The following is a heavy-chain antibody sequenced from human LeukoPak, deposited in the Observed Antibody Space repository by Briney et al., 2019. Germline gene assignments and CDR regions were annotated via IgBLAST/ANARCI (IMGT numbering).Heavy chain of an antibody. D-gene: IGHD3-22*01. CDR1: GFTFDDYG. Sequence: GGSLKLSCAASGFTFDDYGMSWVRQAPGKGLEWVSGINWDGGSTGYADSVKGRFTISRDNAKNSLYLQMNSLRAEDTALYYCAREEDYYDSSGYYQFDYWGQGTLVTVSS. CDR3: AREEDYYDSSGYYQFDY. V-gene: IGHV3-20*04. CDR2: INWDGGST. J-gene: IGHJ4*02.